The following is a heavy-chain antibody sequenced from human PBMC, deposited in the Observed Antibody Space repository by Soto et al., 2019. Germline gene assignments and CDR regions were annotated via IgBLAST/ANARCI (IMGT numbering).Heavy chain of an antibody. CDR3: AKEDCGGDCYSYYYYYGMDV. Sequence: GGSLRLSCAASGFTFSSYAMSWVRQAPGKGLEWVSAISGSGGSTYYADSVKGRFTISRDNSKNTLYLQMNSLRAEDTAVYYCAKEDCGGDCYSYYYYYGMDVWGQGTTVTVSS. CDR1: GFTFSSYA. J-gene: IGHJ6*02. V-gene: IGHV3-23*01. D-gene: IGHD2-21*02. CDR2: ISGSGGST.